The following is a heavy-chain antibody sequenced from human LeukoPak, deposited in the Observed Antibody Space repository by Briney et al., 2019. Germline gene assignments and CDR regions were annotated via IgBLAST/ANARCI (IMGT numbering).Heavy chain of an antibody. Sequence: SETLSLTCTVSGGSIGSSNYYWGWIRQPPGKGLEWIGHIFYSGNTYYNPSLKSRVTISVDTSKNQFSLRLSSVTAADTATYYCARRGITYSSSFFAFWGQGTLVTVSS. V-gene: IGHV4-39*01. J-gene: IGHJ4*02. CDR3: ARRGITYSSSFFAF. CDR1: GGSIGSSNYY. D-gene: IGHD1-26*01. CDR2: IFYSGNT.